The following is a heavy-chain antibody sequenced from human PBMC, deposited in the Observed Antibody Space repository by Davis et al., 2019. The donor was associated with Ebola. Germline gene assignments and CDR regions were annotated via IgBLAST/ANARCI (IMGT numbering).Heavy chain of an antibody. CDR2: ISSSSSYI. V-gene: IGHV3-21*01. Sequence: GGSLRLSCAASGFTFSSYSMNWVRQAPGKGLEWVSSISSSSSYIYYADSVKGRFTISRDNAKNSLYLQMNSLRAEDTAVYYCARDRGLYLYGEHLREGTDYWGQGTLVTVSS. CDR1: GFTFSSYS. D-gene: IGHD4-17*01. J-gene: IGHJ4*02. CDR3: ARDRGLYLYGEHLREGTDY.